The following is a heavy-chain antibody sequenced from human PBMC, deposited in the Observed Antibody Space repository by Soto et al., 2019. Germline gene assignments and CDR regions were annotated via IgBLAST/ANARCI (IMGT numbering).Heavy chain of an antibody. V-gene: IGHV1-69*08. CDR1: GGTFSSHI. CDR3: ARERIADRATLRSLLDY. CDR2: IIPVLGIT. J-gene: IGHJ4*02. Sequence: QVQLVRSGAEVKKPGSSVKVSCKASGGTFSSHIISWLRQAPGQGPEWMGRIIPVLGITNYAQKFQGRVAITADKSTNTAHMEMSRLRSEDTAIYFCARERIADRATLRSLLDYWGQGTLLTVSS. D-gene: IGHD5-12*01.